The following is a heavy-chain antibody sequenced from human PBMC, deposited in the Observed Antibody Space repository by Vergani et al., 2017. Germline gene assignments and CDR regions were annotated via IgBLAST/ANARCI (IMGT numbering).Heavy chain of an antibody. CDR2: IIPSLATT. CDR1: GYTFTAQY. D-gene: IGHD2-15*01. V-gene: IGHV1-69*11. J-gene: IGHJ4*02. CDR3: ARATCSGGSCYRGFEY. Sequence: QVQLVQSGAEVKKPGASVKVSCKASGYTFTAQYIHFVRQAPGQGLEWMGSIIPSLATTIYAQKFQGRVTITADESTSTAYMELSSLKSEDTAVFYCARATCSGGSCYRGFEYWGQGSLITVSS.